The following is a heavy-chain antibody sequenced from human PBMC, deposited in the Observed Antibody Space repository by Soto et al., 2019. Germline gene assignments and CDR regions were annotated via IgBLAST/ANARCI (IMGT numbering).Heavy chain of an antibody. CDR3: AKEGIVLGYCSGGSCYSGYYFDY. V-gene: IGHV3-30*18. CDR1: GFTFSSYG. CDR2: ISYDGSNK. J-gene: IGHJ4*02. D-gene: IGHD2-15*01. Sequence: QVQLVESGGGVVQPGRSLRLSCAASGFTFSSYGMHWVRQAPGKGLEWVAVISYDGSNKYYADSVKGRFTISRDNSKNTLYLQMNSLRAEDTAVYYCAKEGIVLGYCSGGSCYSGYYFDYWGQGTLVTVSS.